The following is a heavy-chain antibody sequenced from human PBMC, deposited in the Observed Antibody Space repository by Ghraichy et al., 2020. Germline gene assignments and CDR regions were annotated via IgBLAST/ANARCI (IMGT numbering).Heavy chain of an antibody. CDR1: GLIFSSYW. CDR3: SSGDTFDI. Sequence: GESLNISCAASGLIFSSYWMTWVRQAPGKGLEWVANINQDGREKYYVGSVKGRFTISSDNAKNSLYLQMNNLSAEDTAVYYCSSGDTFDIWGRGTMVTVSS. J-gene: IGHJ3*02. D-gene: IGHD3-10*01. CDR2: INQDGREK. V-gene: IGHV3-7*03.